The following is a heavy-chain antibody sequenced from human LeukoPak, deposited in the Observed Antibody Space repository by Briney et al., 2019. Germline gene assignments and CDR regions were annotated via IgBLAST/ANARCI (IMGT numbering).Heavy chain of an antibody. Sequence: ASVKVSCKASGYTFTGYYLHWVRQAPGQGLEWMGWINPNSGGTNYAQKLQGRVTMTTDTSTSTAYMELRSLRSDDTAVYYCARVIVVVPAAIAGYMGVWGKGTTVTVSS. D-gene: IGHD2-2*01. J-gene: IGHJ6*03. CDR1: GYTFTGYY. CDR2: INPNSGGT. CDR3: ARVIVVVPAAIAGYMGV. V-gene: IGHV1-2*02.